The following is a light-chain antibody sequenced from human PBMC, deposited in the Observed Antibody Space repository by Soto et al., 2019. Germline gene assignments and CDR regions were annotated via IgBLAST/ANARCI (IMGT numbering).Light chain of an antibody. J-gene: IGKJ1*01. CDR1: QSISSY. Sequence: DIQMTQSPSSLSASVGDRVTITCRASQSISSYLNWYQQKPGKAPNLLIYSASSLQSGVTSRFSGSGSGADFTLTISSLQPEDFATYYCQQSVNTPWTFGQGTKVEIK. V-gene: IGKV1-39*01. CDR2: SAS. CDR3: QQSVNTPWT.